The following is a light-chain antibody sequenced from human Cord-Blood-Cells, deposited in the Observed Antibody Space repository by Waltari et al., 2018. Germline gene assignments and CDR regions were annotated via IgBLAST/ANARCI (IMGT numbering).Light chain of an antibody. V-gene: IGLV2-14*01. CDR1: SSDVGGYNY. CDR3: SSYTSSSTYV. Sequence: QSALTQPASVSGSPGQSITISCTGPSSDVGGYNYVSCYQQHPGKAPKRMIYEVSNRPSGVSNRFSGSKSGNTASLTISGLQAEDEADYYCSSYTSSSTYVFGTGTKVTVL. J-gene: IGLJ1*01. CDR2: EVS.